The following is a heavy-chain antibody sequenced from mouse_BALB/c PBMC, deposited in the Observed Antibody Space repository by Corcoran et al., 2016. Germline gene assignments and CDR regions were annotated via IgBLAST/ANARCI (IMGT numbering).Heavy chain of an antibody. CDR2: IDPSNSDT. CDR3: ARWYYGNYGWFAY. D-gene: IGHD2-1*01. J-gene: IGHJ3*01. CDR1: GYTFTSYW. Sequence: QVQLQQSGPELVRPGASVKMSCKASGYTFTSYWMHWVKQRPGKGLEWIGMIDPSNSDTRLTQKFKDKATLNVDKSSNTAYMQLSSLTSEDYAGFYCARWYYGNYGWFAYGGQGTLATASA. V-gene: IGHV1S127*01.